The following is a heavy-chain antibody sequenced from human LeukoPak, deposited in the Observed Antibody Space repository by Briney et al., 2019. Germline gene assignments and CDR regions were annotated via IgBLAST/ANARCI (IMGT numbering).Heavy chain of an antibody. D-gene: IGHD3-16*01. CDR3: ARVVSGGVIWAY. CDR2: INPNSGAT. CDR1: GYTFTDYY. Sequence: ASVKVSCKASGYTFTDYYIHWVRQAPGQGLEWMAWINPNSGATNYAQNLQGRVTATRDTSISTAFMELTRLTSDDTAVYYCARVVSGGVIWAYWGQGTLVTVSS. J-gene: IGHJ4*02. V-gene: IGHV1-2*02.